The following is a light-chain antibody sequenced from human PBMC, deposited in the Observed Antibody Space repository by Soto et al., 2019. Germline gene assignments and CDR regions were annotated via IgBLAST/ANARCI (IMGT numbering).Light chain of an antibody. V-gene: IGKV3-20*01. CDR2: GAS. CDR3: QQYGNSTNT. Sequence: EIVRTQSPGTLSLPPGDRATVSCRASQSVTSSYLAWYQKRPGQDPRLLMYGASNRATGIPDRFSGSGSGTDFNLTISRLETEDFAVYECQQYGNSTNTFGQGTRLEIK. J-gene: IGKJ5*01. CDR1: QSVTSSY.